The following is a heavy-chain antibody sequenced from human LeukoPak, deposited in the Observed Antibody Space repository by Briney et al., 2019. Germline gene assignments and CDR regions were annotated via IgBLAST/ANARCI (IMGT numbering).Heavy chain of an antibody. Sequence: SETLSLTCTVSGDSISSYYWSWIRQPPGKGLEWIGYIYYSGSTNYNPSLKSRVTISVDTSKNLFSLKLSSVTAADTAVYYCARVRCISTSCYEYNWFDPWGQGTLVTVSS. J-gene: IGHJ5*02. D-gene: IGHD2-2*01. CDR3: ARVRCISTSCYEYNWFDP. V-gene: IGHV4-59*01. CDR2: IYYSGST. CDR1: GDSISSYY.